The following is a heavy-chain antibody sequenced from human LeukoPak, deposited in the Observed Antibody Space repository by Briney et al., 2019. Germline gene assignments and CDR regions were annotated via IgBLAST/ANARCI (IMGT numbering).Heavy chain of an antibody. J-gene: IGHJ2*01. D-gene: IGHD6-13*01. V-gene: IGHV3-64D*06. CDR3: ARRVAAAGTALWYVDL. Sequence: GGSLRLSCAASGFTFSSYGMHWVRQAPGKGLEYVSAINSNGDSKSYADSVKGRFTISRDNSKNTLYLQMSSLRPEDTAVYYCARRVAAAGTALWYVDLWGRGTLVTVSS. CDR2: INSNGDSK. CDR1: GFTFSSYG.